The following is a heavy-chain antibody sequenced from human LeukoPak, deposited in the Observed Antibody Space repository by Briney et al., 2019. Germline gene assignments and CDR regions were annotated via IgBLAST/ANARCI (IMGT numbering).Heavy chain of an antibody. V-gene: IGHV1-8*03. Sequence: GASVKVSCKASGYTFTSYDINWVRQATGQGLEWMGWMNPNSGNTGYAQKFQGRVTITRNTSISTAYMELSSLRSEDTAVYYCARIGGATVTTFRPYYYYMDVWGKGTTVTVSS. CDR2: MNPNSGNT. CDR1: GYTFTSYD. D-gene: IGHD4-17*01. CDR3: ARIGGATVTTFRPYYYYMDV. J-gene: IGHJ6*03.